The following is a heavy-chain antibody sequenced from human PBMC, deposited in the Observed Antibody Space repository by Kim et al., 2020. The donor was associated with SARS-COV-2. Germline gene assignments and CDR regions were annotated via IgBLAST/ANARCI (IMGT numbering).Heavy chain of an antibody. Sequence: SETLSLTCAVYGGSFSGYYWSWIRQPPGKGLEWIGEINHSGSTNYNPSLKSRVTISVDTSKNQFSLKLSSVTAADTAVYYCARVQQLRWNWFDPWGQGTLVTVSS. CDR1: GGSFSGYY. J-gene: IGHJ5*02. CDR3: ARVQQLRWNWFDP. D-gene: IGHD6-13*01. V-gene: IGHV4-34*01. CDR2: INHSGST.